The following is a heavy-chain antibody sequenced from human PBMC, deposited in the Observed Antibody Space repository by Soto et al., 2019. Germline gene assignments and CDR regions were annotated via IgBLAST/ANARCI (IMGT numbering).Heavy chain of an antibody. J-gene: IGHJ6*02. D-gene: IGHD2-15*01. CDR2: IIPIFDTA. V-gene: IGHV1-69*12. CDR1: GGTFSSYA. Sequence: QVQLVQAGAEVKKPGSSVKVSCKASGGTFSSYAISWVRQAPGQGLEWMGGIIPIFDTANYAQKFQGRVTITADESTSTAYMELSSLRSEDTAVYYCARHDCISSSCHYYYYYGMDVWGQGTTVTVSS. CDR3: ARHDCISSSCHYYYYYGMDV.